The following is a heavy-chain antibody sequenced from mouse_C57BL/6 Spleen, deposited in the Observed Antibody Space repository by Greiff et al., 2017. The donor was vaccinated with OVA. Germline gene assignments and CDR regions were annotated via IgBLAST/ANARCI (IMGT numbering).Heavy chain of an antibody. CDR2: ISSGGSYT. J-gene: IGHJ3*01. Sequence: EVHLVESGGDLVKPGGSLKLSCAASGFTFSSYGMSWVRQTPDKRLEWVATISSGGSYTYYPDSVKGRFTISRDNAKNTLYLQMSSLKSEDTAMYYCARHMGYDGAWFAYWGQGTLVTVSA. CDR3: ARHMGYDGAWFAY. V-gene: IGHV5-6*01. CDR1: GFTFSSYG. D-gene: IGHD2-2*01.